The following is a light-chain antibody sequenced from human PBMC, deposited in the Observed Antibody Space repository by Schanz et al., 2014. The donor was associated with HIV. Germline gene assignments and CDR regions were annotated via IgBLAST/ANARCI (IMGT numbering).Light chain of an antibody. Sequence: QSALTQPASVSGSPGQSITISCTGTSTDVGTYNLVSWYQQRPGAAPKVIIYEDNKRPSGVSNRFSGSKSGNTASLTISGLQAEDEADYYCCSYAGSSTYVFGTGTKLTVL. CDR1: STDVGTYNL. V-gene: IGLV2-23*01. J-gene: IGLJ1*01. CDR3: CSYAGSSTYV. CDR2: EDN.